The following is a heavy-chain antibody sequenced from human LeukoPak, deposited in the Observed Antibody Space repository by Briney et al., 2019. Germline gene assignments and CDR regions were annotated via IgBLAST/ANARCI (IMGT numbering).Heavy chain of an antibody. J-gene: IGHJ4*02. V-gene: IGHV3-66*01. CDR1: GITVSSDY. CDR2: IYSGGST. Sequence: GGSLRLSCAATGITVSSDYMSWVRQAPGKGLEWVSVIYSGGSTYYADSVKGRFTISRDNSKNTLYLQINSLRAEDTAVYYCARSLGAARGFDYWGQGTPVTVSS. CDR3: ARSLGAARGFDY. D-gene: IGHD3-10*01.